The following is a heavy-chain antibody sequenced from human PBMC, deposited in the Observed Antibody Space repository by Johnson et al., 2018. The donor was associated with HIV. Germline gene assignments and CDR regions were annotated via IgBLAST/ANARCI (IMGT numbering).Heavy chain of an antibody. CDR1: GFTFSSYA. D-gene: IGHD3-9*01. J-gene: IGHJ3*02. CDR3: AREEGSDILTRGDAFDI. Sequence: VQLVESGGGVVQPGRSLRLSCAASGFTFSSYAMHWVRQAPGKGLEWVGRIKSKTDAGTTDYAAPVKGRFTISRDNAKNSLSLQMNSLRAEDTAIYYCAREEGSDILTRGDAFDIWGQGTMVAVSS. CDR2: IKSKTDAGTT. V-gene: IGHV3-15*01.